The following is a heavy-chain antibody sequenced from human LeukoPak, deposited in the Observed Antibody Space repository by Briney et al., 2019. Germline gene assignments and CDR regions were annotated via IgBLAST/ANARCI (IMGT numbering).Heavy chain of an antibody. J-gene: IGHJ6*02. CDR2: IYYSGST. CDR3: ARRHGDYYYYGMDV. Sequence: SSETLSLTCTVSGGSISNYYWSWIRQPPGKGLEWIGYIYYSGSTNYNPSLTSRVTISVDTSKNQFSLKLSSVTAADTAVYYCARRHGDYYYYGMDVWGQGTTVTVSS. D-gene: IGHD4-17*01. CDR1: GGSISNYY. V-gene: IGHV4-59*08.